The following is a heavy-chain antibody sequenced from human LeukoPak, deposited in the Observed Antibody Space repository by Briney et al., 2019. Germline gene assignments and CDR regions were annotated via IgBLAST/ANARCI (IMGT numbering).Heavy chain of an antibody. J-gene: IGHJ4*02. CDR1: GGSISSGGYS. Sequence: SETLSLTCAVSGGSISSGGYSWSWIRQPPGKGLEWIGYIYHSGSTYYNPSLKSRVTISVDTSKNQFSLKLNSVTAADTAVYYCATVSPGYCSSINCYGYYFDYWGQGTLVTVSS. CDR3: ATVSPGYCSSINCYGYYFDY. D-gene: IGHD2-2*01. V-gene: IGHV4-30-2*03. CDR2: IYHSGST.